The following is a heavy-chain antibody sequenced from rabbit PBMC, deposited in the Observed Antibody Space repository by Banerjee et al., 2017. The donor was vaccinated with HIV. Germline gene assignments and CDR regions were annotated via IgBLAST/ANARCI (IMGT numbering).Heavy chain of an antibody. J-gene: IGHJ3*01. V-gene: IGHV1S7*01. D-gene: IGHD2-1*01. CDR3: ARFASLNDL. CDR2: IYGGSGST. CDR1: GFDFSSYY. Sequence: QLKETGGGLVQPGGSLTLSCKASGFDFSSYYMSWVRQAPGKGPEWIGIIYGGSGSTDYASWVNGRFTISSDNAQNTVDLQMNSLTAADTATYFCARFASLNDLWGQGTLVTVS.